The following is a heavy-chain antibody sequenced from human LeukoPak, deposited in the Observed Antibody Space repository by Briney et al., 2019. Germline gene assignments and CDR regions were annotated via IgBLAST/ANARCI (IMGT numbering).Heavy chain of an antibody. J-gene: IGHJ4*02. CDR2: ISGSGGST. Sequence: GGSLRLSCAASGFTFSSYAMSWVRQAPGKGLEWVSAISGSGGSTYYADSVKGRLTISRDNSKNTLYLQMNSLRAEDTAVYYCAKDRTPLGQQPFDYWGQGTLVTVSS. CDR3: AKDRTPLGQQPFDY. V-gene: IGHV3-23*01. D-gene: IGHD6-13*01. CDR1: GFTFSSYA.